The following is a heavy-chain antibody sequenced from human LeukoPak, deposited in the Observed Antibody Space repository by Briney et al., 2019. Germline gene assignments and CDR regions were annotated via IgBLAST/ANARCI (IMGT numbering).Heavy chain of an antibody. CDR3: ASRLAVARWSGWFDP. CDR1: GGSINSSSYY. J-gene: IGHJ5*02. Sequence: SETLSLTCTVSGGSINSSSYYWGWIRQPPGKGLEWIGTIYYSGSTSYNPSLKSRVTISVDTPKNQFSLKMSSVTAADTAVYYCASRLAVARWSGWFDPWGQGTLVTVSS. D-gene: IGHD6-19*01. CDR2: IYYSGST. V-gene: IGHV4-39*07.